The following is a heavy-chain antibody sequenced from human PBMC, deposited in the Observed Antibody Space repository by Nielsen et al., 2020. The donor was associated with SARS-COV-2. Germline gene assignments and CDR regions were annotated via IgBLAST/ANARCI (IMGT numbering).Heavy chain of an antibody. CDR3: AKAGGVLVTAAKRYFDY. D-gene: IGHD2-2*01. J-gene: IGHJ4*01. CDR1: GFTFNSYA. V-gene: IGHV3-23*01. CDR2: IGAGGVSR. Sequence: GESLKISCAASGFTFNSYAMNWVRQAPGKGLEWVSNIGAGGVSRDYADSVKGRFTISGDNSKNTLYLQMNSLRAEDTAKYYCAKAGGVLVTAAKRYFDYWGQGTLVTVSS.